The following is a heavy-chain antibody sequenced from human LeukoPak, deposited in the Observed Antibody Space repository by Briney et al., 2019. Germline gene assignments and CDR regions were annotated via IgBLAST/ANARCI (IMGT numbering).Heavy chain of an antibody. CDR2: IHPSTGNP. D-gene: IGHD3-16*02. J-gene: IGHJ4*02. V-gene: IGHV7-4-1*02. Sequence: ASVKVSCKASGYTFTSYAMNWVRQAPGQGLEWMGWIHPSTGNPTYAQGFTGRFVFSLDTSVSTTYLQISSLKAEDTAVYFCARAFQSLGGLPLPDYWGQGTLVTVSS. CDR3: ARAFQSLGGLPLPDY. CDR1: GYTFTSYA.